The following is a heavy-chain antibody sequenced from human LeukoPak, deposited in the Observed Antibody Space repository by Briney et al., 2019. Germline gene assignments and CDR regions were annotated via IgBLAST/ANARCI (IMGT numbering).Heavy chain of an antibody. CDR3: AREAVAGTTNFDY. D-gene: IGHD6-19*01. CDR2: INPNSGGT. Sequence: ASVKGSCKASGYTFTGYYMHWVRQAPGQGREWMGWINPNSGGTNYAQKFQGRVTMTRDTSISTAYMELSGLRSDDTAIYYCAREAVAGTTNFDYWGQGTLVTVSS. V-gene: IGHV1-2*02. J-gene: IGHJ4*02. CDR1: GYTFTGYY.